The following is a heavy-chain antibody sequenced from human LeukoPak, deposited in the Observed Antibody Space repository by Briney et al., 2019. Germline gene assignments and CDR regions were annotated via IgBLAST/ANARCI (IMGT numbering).Heavy chain of an antibody. CDR2: INHSGST. J-gene: IGHJ4*02. V-gene: IGHV4-34*01. CDR3: ARLGGYHDF. D-gene: IGHD1-26*01. CDR1: GGSFSGYY. Sequence: PSETLSLTCAVYGGSFSGYYWSWIRQPPGKGLEWIGEINHSGSTNYNPSLKSRVTISVDTSRNQLSLKLPSVTAADTAVYFCARLGGYHDFWGQGALVTVSS.